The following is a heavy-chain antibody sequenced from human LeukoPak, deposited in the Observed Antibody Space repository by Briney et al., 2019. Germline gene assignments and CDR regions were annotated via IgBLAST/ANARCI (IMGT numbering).Heavy chain of an antibody. D-gene: IGHD3-22*01. J-gene: IGHJ4*02. CDR1: GGTFSSYA. V-gene: IGHV1-69*04. CDR2: IIPIRGIA. Sequence: GASVKVSCKASGGTFSSYAISWVRQAPGQGLEWMGRIIPIRGIANYAQKFQGRVTITADKSTSTAYMVLSSLRSEDTAVYYCARSGYYYDSSGYYEAYYFDYWGQGTLVTVSS. CDR3: ARSGYYYDSSGYYEAYYFDY.